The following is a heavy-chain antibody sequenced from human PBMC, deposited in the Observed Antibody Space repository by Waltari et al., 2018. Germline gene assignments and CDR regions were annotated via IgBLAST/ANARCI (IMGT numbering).Heavy chain of an antibody. D-gene: IGHD5-18*01. J-gene: IGHJ4*02. CDR1: GGSFSGYY. CDR3: ARAKFDDRIQLWPWDY. Sequence: QVQLQQWGAGLLKPSETLSLTCAVYGGSFSGYYWSWIRQPPGKGLEWIGEINHSGRTNDNQPLKGRGTISVDTSKNQFSLKLGSVTAADTAVYYCARAKFDDRIQLWPWDYWGQGTLVTVSS. V-gene: IGHV4-34*01. CDR2: INHSGRT.